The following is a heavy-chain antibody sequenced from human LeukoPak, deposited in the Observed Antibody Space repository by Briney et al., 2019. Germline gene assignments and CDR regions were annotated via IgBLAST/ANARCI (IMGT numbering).Heavy chain of an antibody. D-gene: IGHD2-2*01. CDR3: ARLARPRYCSSTSCYYWFDP. CDR2: IIPIFGTA. Sequence: GASVTVSCKASGGTFTSYAISWVRQAPGQGLEWMGGIIPIFGTANYAQKFQGRVTITADESTSTAYMELSSLRSEDTAVYYCARLARPRYCSSTSCYYWFDPWGQGTLVTVSS. V-gene: IGHV1-69*13. CDR1: GGTFTSYA. J-gene: IGHJ5*02.